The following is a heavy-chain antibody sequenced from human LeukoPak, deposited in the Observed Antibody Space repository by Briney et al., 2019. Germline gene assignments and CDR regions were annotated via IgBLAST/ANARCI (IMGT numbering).Heavy chain of an antibody. CDR2: MNPNSGNT. Sequence: ASVKVSCKASGYTFTNYDINWVRQATGQGLEWMGWMNPNSGNTGYEQKFQGRVTITRNTSINTAYMELSSLRSDDTAVYYCARGAAAGTGDDAFDIWGQGTMVTVSS. J-gene: IGHJ3*02. D-gene: IGHD6-13*01. V-gene: IGHV1-8*03. CDR1: GYTFTNYD. CDR3: ARGAAAGTGDDAFDI.